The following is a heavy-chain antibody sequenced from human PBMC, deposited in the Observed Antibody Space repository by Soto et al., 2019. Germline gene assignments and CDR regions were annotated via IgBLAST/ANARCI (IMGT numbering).Heavy chain of an antibody. D-gene: IGHD3-3*01. CDR3: AKEQGSHYDVWSGYYLSYYYYGMDV. CDR2: ISYDGSNK. V-gene: IGHV3-30*18. CDR1: GFTFSSYG. Sequence: GGSLRLSCAASGFTFSSYGMHWVRQAPGKGLEWVAVISYDGSNKYYADSVKDRFTISRDNCKNTLYLQMNSLRAEDTVVYYCAKEQGSHYDVWSGYYLSYYYYGMDVWGQGTTATVSS. J-gene: IGHJ6*02.